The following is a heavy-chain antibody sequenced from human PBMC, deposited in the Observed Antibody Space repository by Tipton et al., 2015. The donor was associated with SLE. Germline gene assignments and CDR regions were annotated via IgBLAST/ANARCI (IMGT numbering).Heavy chain of an antibody. Sequence: SLRLSCAASGFTFSSYAMHWVRQAPGKGLEWVAGISYDGSYEYYIDSVKGRFTLSRDNTKNTLYLQMNSLRTEDTAVYYCARAQQRITVFGVGFDIWGQGTLVTVSS. CDR2: ISYDGSYE. J-gene: IGHJ3*02. V-gene: IGHV3-30*04. D-gene: IGHD3-3*01. CDR3: ARAQQRITVFGVGFDI. CDR1: GFTFSSYA.